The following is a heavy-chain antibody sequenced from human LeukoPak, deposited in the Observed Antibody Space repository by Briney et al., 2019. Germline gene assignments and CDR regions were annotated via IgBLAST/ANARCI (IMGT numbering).Heavy chain of an antibody. CDR1: GFTFSSYG. D-gene: IGHD6-19*01. Sequence: GWSLRLSCVASGFTFSSYGMQWVRQAPGKGLEWVALISYDGSNRNYADSVKGRFTISRDNSKNTLYLQMNSLRAEDTAVYYCAKDHGSGWFPDYWGQGTLVTVSS. J-gene: IGHJ4*02. CDR2: ISYDGSNR. V-gene: IGHV3-30*18. CDR3: AKDHGSGWFPDY.